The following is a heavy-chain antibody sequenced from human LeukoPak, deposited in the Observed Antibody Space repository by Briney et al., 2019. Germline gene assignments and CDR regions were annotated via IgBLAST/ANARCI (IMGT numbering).Heavy chain of an antibody. J-gene: IGHJ1*01. Sequence: GGSLRLSCAASGFTFTAYWMHGVRQAPGKGRVWVSRIKSAGSTNYADSVKGRFTISRDNAKNTLSLQMNSLRPEDTGVYYCASAPSEIGGYYPEYFRRWGQGTLVTVSS. CDR1: GFTFTAYW. CDR2: IKSAGST. V-gene: IGHV3-74*01. D-gene: IGHD3-22*01. CDR3: ASAPSEIGGYYPEYFRR.